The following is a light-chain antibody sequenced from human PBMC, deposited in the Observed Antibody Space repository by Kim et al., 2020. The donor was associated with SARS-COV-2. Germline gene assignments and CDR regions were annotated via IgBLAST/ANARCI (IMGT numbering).Light chain of an antibody. CDR1: TSNIGTNT. V-gene: IGLV1-44*01. CDR2: SID. CDR3: AAWDDSLNGWV. J-gene: IGLJ3*02. Sequence: GQRVTISCSGSTSNIGTNTVNWYQQLPGTAPKLLIHSIDQRPSGVPARFSGSKSGTSASLAISGLQSEDEADYYCAAWDDSLNGWVFGGGTQLTVL.